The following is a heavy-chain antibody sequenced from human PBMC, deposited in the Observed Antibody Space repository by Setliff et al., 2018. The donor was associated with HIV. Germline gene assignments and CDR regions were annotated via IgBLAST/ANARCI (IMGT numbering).Heavy chain of an antibody. Sequence: PGGSLRLSCAASGFTFSNYGMHWVRQAPGKGLEWVAFIRHDGSNKYYADSVKGRFTISRDNSKNTLYLQMNSLRGEDTAVYHCANDRDYGDNLILLNWFDPWGQGTLVTVSS. V-gene: IGHV3-30*02. D-gene: IGHD4-17*01. J-gene: IGHJ5*02. CDR1: GFTFSNYG. CDR3: ANDRDYGDNLILLNWFDP. CDR2: IRHDGSNK.